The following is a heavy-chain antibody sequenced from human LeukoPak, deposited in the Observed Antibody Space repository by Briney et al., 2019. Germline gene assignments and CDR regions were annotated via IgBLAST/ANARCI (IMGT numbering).Heavy chain of an antibody. D-gene: IGHD2-21*01. CDR1: GFTFSSYA. CDR3: AKADIVVESGMDV. Sequence: PGGSLRLSCAASGFTFSSYAMSWVRQAPGKGLEWVSAISGSGGSTYYADSVKGRFTISRDNSKNTLYLQMNSLRAGDTAVYYCAKADIVVESGMDVWGQGTTVTVSS. CDR2: ISGSGGST. J-gene: IGHJ6*02. V-gene: IGHV3-23*01.